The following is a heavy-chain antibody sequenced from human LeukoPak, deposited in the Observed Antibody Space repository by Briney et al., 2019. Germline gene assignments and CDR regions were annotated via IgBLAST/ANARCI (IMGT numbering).Heavy chain of an antibody. V-gene: IGHV3-33*08. Sequence: PGTSLRLSCAASGFTFSSHGLYWVRQAPGKGLEWVAVICNDGSKKYHADSVKGRFTISRDDSRNTLYMQMDSLRAEDTAVYYCARDISYGALDFWGQGTLVTVSS. CDR1: GFTFSSHG. J-gene: IGHJ4*02. CDR3: ARDISYGALDF. D-gene: IGHD3-3*02. CDR2: ICNDGSKK.